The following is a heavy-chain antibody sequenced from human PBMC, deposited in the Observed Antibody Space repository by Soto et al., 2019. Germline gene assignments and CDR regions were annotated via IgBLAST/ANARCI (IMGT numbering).Heavy chain of an antibody. CDR1: GFTFSGSV. CDR3: TTYGNSSKGFDY. D-gene: IGHD6-6*01. Sequence: EVQLVESGGGLVHPGGSLKLSCAVSGFTFSGSVMHWVRQAPGKGLEWLGRIRSRDSDYATSYAESVKGRVTSSGDDSKNTAYLQVTSLKIEDTALYYCTTYGNSSKGFDYWGQGTLVTVSS. CDR2: IRSRDSDYAT. V-gene: IGHV3-73*01. J-gene: IGHJ4*02.